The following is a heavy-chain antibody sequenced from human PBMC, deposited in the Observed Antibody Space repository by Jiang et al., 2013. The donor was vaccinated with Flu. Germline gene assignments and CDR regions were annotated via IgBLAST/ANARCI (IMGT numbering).Heavy chain of an antibody. V-gene: IGHV5-51*01. Sequence: HSGAEVKKPGESLKISCEASGYSFTNYWIAWVRXMPGKGLEWMGIIYPDDSDSRNSPSFQGQVTISIDKSINTAYLQWSSLKASDTAMYYCARRCGGDCDPKWDDVFDVWGQGTMVIVSS. CDR1: GYSFTNYW. CDR2: IYPDDSDS. J-gene: IGHJ3*01. CDR3: ARRCGGDCDPKWDDVFDV. D-gene: IGHD2-21*02.